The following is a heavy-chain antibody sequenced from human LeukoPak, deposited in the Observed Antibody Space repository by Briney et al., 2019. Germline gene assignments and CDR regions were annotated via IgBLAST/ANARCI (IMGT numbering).Heavy chain of an antibody. CDR2: INSYGSST. CDR1: GFTFSSYW. CDR3: ARQASNQWLAYNYMDV. J-gene: IGHJ6*03. V-gene: IGHV3-74*01. D-gene: IGHD6-19*01. Sequence: GGSLRLSCAASGFTFSSYWMHWVRQAPGKGLVWVSRINSYGSSTSYADSVKGRFTISRDNAKNTLYLQMNSLRAEDTAVYYCARQASNQWLAYNYMDVWGKGTTVTVSS.